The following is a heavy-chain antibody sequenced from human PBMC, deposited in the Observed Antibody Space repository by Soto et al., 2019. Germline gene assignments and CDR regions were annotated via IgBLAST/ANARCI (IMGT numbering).Heavy chain of an antibody. Sequence: EVQLLESGGGLVQPGGSLRLSCAGSGFTLSNHAMSWVRQSPGRGLEWLSSLSGSGGTTYYAASVKGRFAISRDTSTNTLFLQMNDLRADDTATYICARFSGYPNYYFDYWGQGTLVTVSS. CDR3: ARFSGYPNYYFDY. CDR1: GFTLSNHA. V-gene: IGHV3-23*01. J-gene: IGHJ4*02. D-gene: IGHD5-18*01. CDR2: LSGSGGTT.